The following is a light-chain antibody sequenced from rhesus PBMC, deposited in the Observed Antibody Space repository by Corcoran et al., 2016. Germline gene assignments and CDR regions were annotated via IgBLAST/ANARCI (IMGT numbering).Light chain of an antibody. J-gene: IGKJ1*01. V-gene: IGKV1-36*02. CDR2: DAS. CDR1: QGISNY. CDR3: QHGYGTPRT. Sequence: DIQMTQSPSSLSASVGDRVTITCRASQGISNYLSWYQQKPGKAPKLLIYDASTLQSGVPSRFIGIGYGTDLTLTSSSLQPEDFATYYCQHGYGTPRTFGQGTKVEIK.